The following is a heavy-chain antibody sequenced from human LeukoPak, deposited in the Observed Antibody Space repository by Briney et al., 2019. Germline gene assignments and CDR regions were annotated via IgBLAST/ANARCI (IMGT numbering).Heavy chain of an antibody. Sequence: SETLSLTCSVSGGSISSYYWSWIRQPPGKGLEWIGYTYNSGSTKYNPSLKSRVTISEDTSKSQLSLKLSSETAADTAVYYCARSGSKPSGGAFDLWGQGTMVTVSS. CDR2: TYNSGST. D-gene: IGHD1-26*01. CDR3: ARSGSKPSGGAFDL. J-gene: IGHJ3*01. V-gene: IGHV4-59*08. CDR1: GGSISSYY.